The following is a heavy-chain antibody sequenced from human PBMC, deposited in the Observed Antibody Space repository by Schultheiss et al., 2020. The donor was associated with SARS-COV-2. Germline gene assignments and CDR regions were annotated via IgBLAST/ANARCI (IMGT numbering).Heavy chain of an antibody. CDR1: GGSFSASY. CDR2: IYYSGST. V-gene: IGHV4-59*01. Sequence: SETLSLTCAVYGGSFSASYWSWFRQPPGKGLEWIGYIYYSGSTYYNPSLKSRVTISVDTSKNQFSLKLSSVTAADTAVYYCARVTFYYDSSGYAYYFDYWGQGTLVTVSS. J-gene: IGHJ4*02. D-gene: IGHD3-22*01. CDR3: ARVTFYYDSSGYAYYFDY.